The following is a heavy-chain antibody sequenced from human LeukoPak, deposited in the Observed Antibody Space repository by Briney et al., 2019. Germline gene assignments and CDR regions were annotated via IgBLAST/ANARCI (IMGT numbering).Heavy chain of an antibody. CDR1: GGSIGSSSYY. V-gene: IGHV4-39*01. CDR2: IYYSGST. Sequence: SETLSLTCTVSGGSIGSSSYYWGWIRQPPGKGLEWIGSIYYSGSTYYNPSLKSRVTISVDTSKNQFSLKLSSVTAADTAVYYCARLYCSGGSCYLDYWGQGTLVTVSS. D-gene: IGHD2-15*01. J-gene: IGHJ4*02. CDR3: ARLYCSGGSCYLDY.